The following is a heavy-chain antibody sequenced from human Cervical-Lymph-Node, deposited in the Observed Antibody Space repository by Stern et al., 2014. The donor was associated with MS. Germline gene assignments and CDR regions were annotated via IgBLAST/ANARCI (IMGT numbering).Heavy chain of an antibody. J-gene: IGHJ4*02. CDR3: VRDQAGVAGY. D-gene: IGHD3-10*01. CDR2: IIPFFGTA. Sequence: QLVESGAEVQKPGSSMKGSCKASTDTFSNIDISWVRQAPGQGPEWLGGIIPFFGTANYARKVQDRLRITADVSTSTVTMELSSLRSEDTAVYYCVRDQAGVAGYWGQGSLVTVSS. V-gene: IGHV1-69*01. CDR1: TDTFSNID.